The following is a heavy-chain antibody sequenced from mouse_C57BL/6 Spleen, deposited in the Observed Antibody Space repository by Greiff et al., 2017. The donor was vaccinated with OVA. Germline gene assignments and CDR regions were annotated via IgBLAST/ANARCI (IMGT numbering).Heavy chain of an antibody. CDR3: ARGTTVVATGYFDV. Sequence: VKLQQPGAELVKPGASVKLSCKASGYTFTSYWMHWVKQRPGQGLEWIGMIHPNSGSTNYNEKFKSKATLTVDKSSSTAYMQLSSLTSEDSAVYYCARGTTVVATGYFDVWGTGTTVTVSS. J-gene: IGHJ1*03. CDR2: IHPNSGST. CDR1: GYTFTSYW. D-gene: IGHD1-1*01. V-gene: IGHV1-64*01.